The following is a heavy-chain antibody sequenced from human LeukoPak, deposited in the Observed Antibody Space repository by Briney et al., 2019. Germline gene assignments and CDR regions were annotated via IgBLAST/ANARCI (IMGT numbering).Heavy chain of an antibody. Sequence: SETLSLTCTVSGGSISGYYWSWSRQTPGKGLEWIGYIYYSGNTNYNPSLKSRVSISGDTSKNQISLRLSSVTAADTAVYYCARFTYDDHGKNHYLDYWGRGNLVTVSS. CDR1: GGSISGYY. D-gene: IGHD4-17*01. CDR2: IYYSGNT. J-gene: IGHJ4*02. V-gene: IGHV4-59*08. CDR3: ARFTYDDHGKNHYLDY.